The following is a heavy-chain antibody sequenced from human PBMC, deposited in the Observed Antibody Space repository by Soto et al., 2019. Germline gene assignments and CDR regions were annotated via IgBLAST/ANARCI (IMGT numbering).Heavy chain of an antibody. D-gene: IGHD5-12*01. CDR1: GFTFSSYS. J-gene: IGHJ1*01. CDR3: ARESEDSGYELQH. V-gene: IGHV3-21*01. Sequence: PGGSLRLSCAASGFTFSSYSMNWVRQAPGKGLEWVSSISSSSSYIYYADSVKGRFTISRDNAKNSLYLQMNSLRAEDTAVYYCARESEDSGYELQHWGQGTLVTVSS. CDR2: ISSSSSYI.